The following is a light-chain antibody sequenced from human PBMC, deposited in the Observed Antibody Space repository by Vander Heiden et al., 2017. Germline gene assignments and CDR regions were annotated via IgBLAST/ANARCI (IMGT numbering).Light chain of an antibody. J-gene: IGKJ1*01. V-gene: IGKV3-20*01. Sequence: EIVLTQSPGTLSLSPGERATLSCRASQSISSTYLAWYQQKPGQAPRLLIYGASSRATGTPDRFSGSGSGTDFTLTISRLEPDDFAVFYCQQYSDSLRTFGQGTKVEIK. CDR1: QSISSTY. CDR2: GAS. CDR3: QQYSDSLRT.